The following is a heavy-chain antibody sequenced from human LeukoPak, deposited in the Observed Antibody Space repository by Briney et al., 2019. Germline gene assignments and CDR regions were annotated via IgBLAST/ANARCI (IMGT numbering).Heavy chain of an antibody. D-gene: IGHD3-3*01. CDR1: GYSFTSYW. CDR3: ARLNTRTIFGVVITNWFDP. V-gene: IGHV5-51*01. Sequence: KSGESLKISCKGSGYSFTSYWIGWVRQMPGKGLEWMGIIYPGDSDTRYSPSFQGQVTISADKSISTAYLQWSSLKASDTAMYYCARLNTRTIFGVVITNWFDPWGQGTLVTVSS. J-gene: IGHJ5*02. CDR2: IYPGDSDT.